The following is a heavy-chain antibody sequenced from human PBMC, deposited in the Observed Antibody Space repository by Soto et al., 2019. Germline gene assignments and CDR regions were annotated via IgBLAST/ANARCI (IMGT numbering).Heavy chain of an antibody. Sequence: QVQLVQSGAEVKKPGASVKVSCKASGYTFNNYAISWVRQAPGQGLEWMGWISAYNGDTNYTQKFQGRVTMTTDTSTNTANMELRSLRSDDTAVYYCARNQLLLDSWGQGTQVTVSS. V-gene: IGHV1-18*01. D-gene: IGHD2-15*01. J-gene: IGHJ4*02. CDR2: ISAYNGDT. CDR1: GYTFNNYA. CDR3: ARNQLLLDS.